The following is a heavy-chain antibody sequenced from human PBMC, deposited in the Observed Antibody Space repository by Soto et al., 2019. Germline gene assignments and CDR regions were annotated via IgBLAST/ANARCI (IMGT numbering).Heavy chain of an antibody. CDR1: GFIFSHYY. Sequence: PERSLRLSCAACGFIFSHYYMGWFLQAPGKGPVWCSSSNPTSGHINYADSETGQCTISKNNARNSLYLQMTSPPADDTAMYYCAKPPYSAYNRHFDYWGQGTLVTVSS. J-gene: IGHJ4*02. CDR3: AKPPYSAYNRHFDY. D-gene: IGHD4-4*01. CDR2: SNPTSGHI. V-gene: IGHV3-11*06.